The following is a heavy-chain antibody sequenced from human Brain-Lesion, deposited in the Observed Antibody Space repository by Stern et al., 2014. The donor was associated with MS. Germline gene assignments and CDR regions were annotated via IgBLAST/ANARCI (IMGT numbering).Heavy chain of an antibody. V-gene: IGHV3-43D*03. CDR3: AGGLGF. D-gene: IGHD2-21*01. CDR1: GFTFDDYA. J-gene: IGHJ4*02. Sequence: VQLVESGGVVVQPGGSLGLSCAASGFTFDDYAMHWVRQAPGKGLEWVSLITWDGGSTSYTDSVKGRFSISRDNRKSFLYLQMNSLRPEDTALYYCAGGLGFWGRGTLVTVSS. CDR2: ITWDGGST.